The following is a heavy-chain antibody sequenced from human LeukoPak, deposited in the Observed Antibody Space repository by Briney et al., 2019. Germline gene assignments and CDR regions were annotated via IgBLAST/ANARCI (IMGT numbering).Heavy chain of an antibody. V-gene: IGHV3-9*01. CDR1: GFTFDDYA. Sequence: PGGSLRLSCAASGFTFDDYAMHWVRQAPGKGLEWVSGISWNSGSIGYADSVKGRFTISRDNAKNSLYLQMNSLRAEDTAVYYCARDSGATMVQGVFDYWGQGTLVTVSS. CDR2: ISWNSGSI. J-gene: IGHJ4*02. CDR3: ARDSGATMVQGVFDY. D-gene: IGHD3-10*01.